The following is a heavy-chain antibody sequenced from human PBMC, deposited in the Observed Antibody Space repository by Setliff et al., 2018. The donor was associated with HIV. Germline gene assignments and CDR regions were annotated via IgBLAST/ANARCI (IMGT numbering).Heavy chain of an antibody. CDR3: ARGPYFYGSGSNYNPKWFDP. V-gene: IGHV4-34*01. Sequence: SETLSLTCAVYGGSFNTYYWSWIRQTPGKGLEWIGEINHSGSTNYNPSLKSRVTIFVDTSKNQFSLRLRSVTVADTAVYYCARGPYFYGSGSNYNPKWFDPWSQGTPVTVSS. CDR2: INHSGST. J-gene: IGHJ5*02. D-gene: IGHD3-10*01. CDR1: GGSFNTYY.